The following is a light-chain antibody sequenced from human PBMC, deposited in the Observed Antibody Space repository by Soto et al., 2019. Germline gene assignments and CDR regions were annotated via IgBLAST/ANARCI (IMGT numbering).Light chain of an antibody. J-gene: IGLJ2*01. CDR3: QAWDSRGV. CDR2: QDS. CDR1: TLGDKY. Sequence: SYELTQPPSVSVSPGQTASITCSGDTLGDKYACWYQQKPAQSPVLVIYQDSKRHSGIPGRFSGSNSGNTATLTISGTQAMDEADYYCQAWDSRGVFGGGTKVTVL. V-gene: IGLV3-1*01.